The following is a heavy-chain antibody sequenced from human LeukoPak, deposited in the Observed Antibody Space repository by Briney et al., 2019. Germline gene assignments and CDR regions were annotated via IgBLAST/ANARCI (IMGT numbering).Heavy chain of an antibody. D-gene: IGHD1/OR15-1a*01. V-gene: IGHV1-69*05. Sequence: GASVKVSCKASGYTFTSYGISWVRQAPGQGLEWLGGIIPIFGTANYAQKFQGRVTITTDESTSTAYMELSSLRSEDTAVYYCARALEQSRSQYYYDMDVWGKGTTVTVSS. J-gene: IGHJ6*03. CDR3: ARALEQSRSQYYYDMDV. CDR1: GYTFTSYG. CDR2: IIPIFGTA.